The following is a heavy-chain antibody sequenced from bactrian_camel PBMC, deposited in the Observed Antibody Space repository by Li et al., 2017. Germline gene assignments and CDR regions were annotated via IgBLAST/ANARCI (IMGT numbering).Heavy chain of an antibody. Sequence: HVQLVESGGGSVQAGGSLKLSCAVSGNTARSKCMAWFRQAPGKEREGVAAIWPGDTRKYYADSVKGRFTISRDNAKNMLYLQMNSLKPRTRPCITVQKIAVMGLGIGSRALGARGPRSPS. V-gene: IGHV3S1*01. CDR1: GNTARSKC. CDR2: IWPGDTRK. CDR3: QKIAVMGLGIGSRAL. D-gene: IGHD3*01. J-gene: IGHJ4*01.